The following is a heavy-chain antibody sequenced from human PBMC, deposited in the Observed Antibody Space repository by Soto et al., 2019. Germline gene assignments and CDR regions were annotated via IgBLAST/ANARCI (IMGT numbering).Heavy chain of an antibody. J-gene: IGHJ5*02. D-gene: IGHD2-15*01. Sequence: VGSLRLSCAASGFTFSIYSMNWIRQAPGKGLEWVSSISGGSDYIYYADSVRGRFTISRDNSQKSLYLQMNSLRDEDTAIYYCVRDGNKFGNWFDPWGQGTLVTVSS. CDR1: GFTFSIYS. CDR3: VRDGNKFGNWFDP. V-gene: IGHV3-21*01. CDR2: ISGGSDYI.